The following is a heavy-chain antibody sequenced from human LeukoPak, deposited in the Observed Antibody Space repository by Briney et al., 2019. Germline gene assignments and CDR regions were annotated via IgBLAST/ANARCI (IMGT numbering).Heavy chain of an antibody. CDR2: INHSGST. CDR3: AIHIVVVPAAKKKNWFDP. D-gene: IGHD2-2*01. CDR1: GGSFSGYY. J-gene: IGHJ5*02. V-gene: IGHV4-34*01. Sequence: RTSETLSLTCAVYGGSFSGYYWSWLRQPPGKGLEWIGEINHSGSTNYNPSLKSRVTISVDTSKNQFSLKLSSVTAADTAVYYCAIHIVVVPAAKKKNWFDPWGLGTLVTVSS.